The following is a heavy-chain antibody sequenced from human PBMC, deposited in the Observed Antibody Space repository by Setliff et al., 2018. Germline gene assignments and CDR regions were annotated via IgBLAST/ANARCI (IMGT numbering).Heavy chain of an antibody. CDR3: AREVGTSTSSDAFDV. CDR1: GDSISSGDYF. CDR2: IYHSGSA. J-gene: IGHJ3*01. D-gene: IGHD1-26*01. V-gene: IGHV4-30-4*08. Sequence: SETLSLTCTVSGDSISSGDYFWSWIRQPPGKGLEWIAYIYHSGSAYYNPSLKSRVTMSVDTSKNQFSPHLTSVTAADTAVYYCAREVGTSTSSDAFDVWGQGMMDTVSS.